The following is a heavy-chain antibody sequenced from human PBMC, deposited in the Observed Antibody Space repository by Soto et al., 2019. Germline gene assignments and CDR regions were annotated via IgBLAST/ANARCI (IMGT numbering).Heavy chain of an antibody. V-gene: IGHV4-31*03. CDR1: RGSLSSGGYY. CDR2: IYYSGSP. D-gene: IGHD6-13*01. Sequence: SLTMPRTCTVSRGSLSSGGYYWSWIRQHPGKGLEWIGYIYYSGSPYYNLSLKSRVSISVDTSKNEFSLKLSSVTAADTAVHYCARVPIAAAGLYNWFDPCGQGTLVTAPQ. J-gene: IGHJ5*02. CDR3: ARVPIAAAGLYNWFDP.